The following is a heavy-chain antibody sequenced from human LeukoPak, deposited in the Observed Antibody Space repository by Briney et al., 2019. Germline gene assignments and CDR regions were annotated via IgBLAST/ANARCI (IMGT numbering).Heavy chain of an antibody. CDR3: ARGPYGSGHNWFDP. D-gene: IGHD3-10*01. J-gene: IGHJ5*02. CDR1: GYSITSIYY. CDR2: IYYSGST. V-gene: IGHV4-59*01. Sequence: PSETLSPTCTVSGYSITSIYYWGWIRQPPGKGLEWIGYIYYSGSTNYNPSLKSRVTVSVDTSKNQFSLKLSSVTAADTAVYYCARGPYGSGHNWFDPWGQGTLVTVSS.